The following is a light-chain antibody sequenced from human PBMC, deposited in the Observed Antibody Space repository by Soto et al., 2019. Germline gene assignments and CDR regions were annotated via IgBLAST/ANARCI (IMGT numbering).Light chain of an antibody. CDR2: GAS. Sequence: IVMTQSPATLSVSPLGIATLSCRASQSVSSILAWYQQKPGQAPRLLIYGASTRAAGIPARFSGSGSGTEFTLTISSLQSEDFAVYYCQQYNNWPRTFGQGTKVDIK. CDR1: QSVSSI. V-gene: IGKV3-15*01. J-gene: IGKJ1*01. CDR3: QQYNNWPRT.